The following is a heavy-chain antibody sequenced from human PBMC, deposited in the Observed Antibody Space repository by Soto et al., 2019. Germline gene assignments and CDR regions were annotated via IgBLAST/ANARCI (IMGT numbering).Heavy chain of an antibody. V-gene: IGHV3-23*01. CDR1: GFTFTSYA. D-gene: IGHD3-3*01. CDR3: AKHDFWTLYNTGLDS. CDR2: ISGSGGDT. J-gene: IGHJ4*02. Sequence: EVQLLESGGGLVQPGGSLRLSCSASGFTFTSYAMSWVRQAPGKGLEWVSGISGSGGDTKSADSVKGRFTISRDNFKNMLYRKMNSLRAEDTAVYYCAKHDFWTLYNTGLDSWGQGTLVTVSS.